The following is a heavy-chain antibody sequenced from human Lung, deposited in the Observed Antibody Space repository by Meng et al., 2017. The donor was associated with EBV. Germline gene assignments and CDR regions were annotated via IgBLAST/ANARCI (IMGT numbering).Heavy chain of an antibody. J-gene: IGHJ4*02. Sequence: TLKESGPTVVRPTETLTLTCTCSGFARRSRGVGVGWRREPPGKALEWLALIYWDDDKRYSPSLKSRLTITKDTSKNQVVLTMTNMDPVDAATYFCAHLIAARPFDYWGQGTLVTVSS. D-gene: IGHD6-6*01. CDR2: IYWDDDK. CDR1: GFARRSRGVG. CDR3: AHLIAARPFDY. V-gene: IGHV2-5*02.